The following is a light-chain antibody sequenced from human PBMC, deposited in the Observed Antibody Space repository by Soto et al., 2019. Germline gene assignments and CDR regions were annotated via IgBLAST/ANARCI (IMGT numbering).Light chain of an antibody. J-gene: IGKJ4*01. V-gene: IGKV1-12*01. CDR3: QQANSFPLT. Sequence: DIQMTQSPSSLSASIGDRFTITCQASQNITNNLSWYQQKPGKAPKLLIYAASSLHSGVPSRFSGSGSGTDFTLTISNLQPEDFATYYCQQANSFPLTFGGVTKVDIK. CDR1: QNITNN. CDR2: AAS.